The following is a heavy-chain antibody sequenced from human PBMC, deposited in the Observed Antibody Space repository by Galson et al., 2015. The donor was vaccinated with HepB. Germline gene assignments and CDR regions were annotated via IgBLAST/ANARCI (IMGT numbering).Heavy chain of an antibody. CDR1: GFTFSSYA. J-gene: IGHJ4*02. Sequence: SLRLSCAASGFTFSSYAMHWVRQAPGKGLEWVAVISYDGSNKYYADSVKGRFTISRDNSKNTLYLQMNSLRAEDTAVYYCANTAMATRGPFDYWGQGTLVTVSS. CDR3: ANTAMATRGPFDY. D-gene: IGHD5-18*01. CDR2: ISYDGSNK. V-gene: IGHV3-30*04.